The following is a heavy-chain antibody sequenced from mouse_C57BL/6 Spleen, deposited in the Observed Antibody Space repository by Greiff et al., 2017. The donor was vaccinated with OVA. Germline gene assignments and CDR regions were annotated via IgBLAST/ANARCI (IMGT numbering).Heavy chain of an antibody. D-gene: IGHD1-1*02. CDR1: GYTFTSYW. CDR2: SEASDCYT. CDR3: APGTGAFDD. Sequence: QVQLQQPGAELVRPGASVKLSCKASGYTFTSYWLQCVKPRPGQGREWIGESEASDCYTNFNQKFRGTATLTVDTSSSTAYMQLRSLTSEDAAVYYCAPGTGAFDDWGKGTTLTVSS. V-gene: IGHV1-50*01. J-gene: IGHJ2*01.